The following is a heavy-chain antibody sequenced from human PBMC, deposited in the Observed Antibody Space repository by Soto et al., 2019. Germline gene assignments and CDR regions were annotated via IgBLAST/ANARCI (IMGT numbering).Heavy chain of an antibody. V-gene: IGHV3-21*01. J-gene: IGHJ6*02. D-gene: IGHD3-22*01. CDR1: GFTFSSYS. Sequence: GSLRLSCAASGFTFSSYSMNWVRQAPGKGLEWVSSISSSSSYIYYADSVKGRFTISRDNAKNSLYLQMNSLRAEDTAVYYCARTRPGDSSGYLYYYYGMDVWGQGTTVTVSS. CDR3: ARTRPGDSSGYLYYYYGMDV. CDR2: ISSSSSYI.